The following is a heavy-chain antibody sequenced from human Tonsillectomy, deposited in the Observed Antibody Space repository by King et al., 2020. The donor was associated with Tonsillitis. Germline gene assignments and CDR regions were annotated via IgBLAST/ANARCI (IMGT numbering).Heavy chain of an antibody. J-gene: IGHJ4*02. CDR1: GGSISSGGYY. CDR3: AGYSGYDAALDY. Sequence: QLQESGPGLVKPSQTLSLTCTVSGGSISSGGYYWSWIRQHPGKGLEWIGYSYYSGSTYYNPSLMSRVTISLDTSKNQFSLKLSSVTAADTAVYYCAGYSGYDAALDYWGQGTLVTVSS. D-gene: IGHD5-12*01. CDR2: SYYSGST. V-gene: IGHV4-31*03.